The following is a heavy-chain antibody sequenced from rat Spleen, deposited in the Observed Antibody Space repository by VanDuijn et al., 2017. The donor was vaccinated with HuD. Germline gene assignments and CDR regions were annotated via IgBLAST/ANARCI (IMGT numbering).Heavy chain of an antibody. D-gene: IGHD1-1*01. CDR3: ARIYYMDFDY. Sequence: EVQLQESGPGLVKPSQSLSLTCSVTVCSITSSYRWSWIRKFPGNKLEWMGYITNEGITNYNPSLRSRISITRDTSKNQFFLQVNSVTTEDTATYYCARIYYMDFDYWGQGVMVTVSS. CDR2: ITNEGIT. CDR1: VCSITSSYR. J-gene: IGHJ2*01. V-gene: IGHV3-3*01.